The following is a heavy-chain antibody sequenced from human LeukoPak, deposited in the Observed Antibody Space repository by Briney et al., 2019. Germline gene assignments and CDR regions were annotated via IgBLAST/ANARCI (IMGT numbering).Heavy chain of an antibody. CDR3: TTESDGSGSYYNLVHYYYMDV. CDR1: GYTLTELS. CDR2: FDPEDGET. D-gene: IGHD3-10*01. J-gene: IGHJ6*03. V-gene: IGHV1-24*01. Sequence: GASVKVSCKVSGYTLTELSMHWVRQAPGKGLEWRGGFDPEDGETIYAQKFQGRVTMTEDTSTDTAYMELSSLKTEDTAVYYCTTESDGSGSYYNLVHYYYMDVWGKGTTVTVSS.